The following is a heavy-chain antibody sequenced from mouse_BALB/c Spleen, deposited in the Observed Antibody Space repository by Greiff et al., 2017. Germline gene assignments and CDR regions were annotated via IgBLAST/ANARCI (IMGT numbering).Heavy chain of an antibody. J-gene: IGHJ4*01. Sequence: QVQLKQSGAELMKPGASVKISCKATGYTFSSYWIEWVKQRPGHGLEWIGEILPGSGSTNYNEKFKGKATFTADTSSNTAYMQLSSLTSEDSAVYYCARVDGWRGYAMDYWGQGTSVTVSS. CDR3: ARVDGWRGYAMDY. D-gene: IGHD2-3*01. CDR1: GYTFSSYW. V-gene: IGHV1-9*01. CDR2: ILPGSGST.